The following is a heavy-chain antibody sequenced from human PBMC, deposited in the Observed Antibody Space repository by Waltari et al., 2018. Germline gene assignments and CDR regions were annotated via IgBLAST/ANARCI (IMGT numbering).Heavy chain of an antibody. V-gene: IGHV3-48*01. CDR2: ISSSSSTI. Sequence: EVQLVESGGGLVQPGGSLRLSCAASGFTFSSYSMNWVRQAPGKGLEWVSYISSSSSTIYYADSVKGRFTISRDNAKNSLYLQMNSLRAEDTAVYYCARDRYSSSSPLHYYYGMDVWGKGTTVTVSS. J-gene: IGHJ6*04. CDR1: GFTFSSYS. D-gene: IGHD6-6*01. CDR3: ARDRYSSSSPLHYYYGMDV.